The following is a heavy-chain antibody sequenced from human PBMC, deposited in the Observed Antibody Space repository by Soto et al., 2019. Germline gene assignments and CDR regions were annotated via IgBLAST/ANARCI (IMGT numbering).Heavy chain of an antibody. CDR1: GFTFGTYA. D-gene: IGHD6-6*01. CDR2: ISSSGGST. V-gene: IGHV3-23*01. CDR3: AKPENSLSWGNGPDY. J-gene: IGHJ4*02. Sequence: EVQLLESGGGLVQPGGSLRLSCAASGFTFGTYAMNWVRQAPGKGLEWVSAISSSGGSTYYTDSVKGRFTISRDNSKNMLYLKMNSLRVEDTAVYSCAKPENSLSWGNGPDYWGQGTLVTVSS.